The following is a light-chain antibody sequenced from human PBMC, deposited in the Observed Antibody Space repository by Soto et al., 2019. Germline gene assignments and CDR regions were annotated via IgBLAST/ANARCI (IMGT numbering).Light chain of an antibody. CDR1: SSDVGSCNC. V-gene: IGLV2-23*02. CDR3: CSSVASPNWV. J-gene: IGLJ3*02. Sequence: QSALTQPASVSGSPGQSITISCTGTSSDVGSCNCVSWYQQHPGKAPTLMIYEVNKRPSGVSNRFSGCKSGNTASLTISGLHAEEEADYYCCSSVASPNWVFGGGTEPTVL. CDR2: EVN.